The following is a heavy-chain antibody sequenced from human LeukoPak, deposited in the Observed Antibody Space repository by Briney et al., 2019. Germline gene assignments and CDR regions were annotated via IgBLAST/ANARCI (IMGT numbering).Heavy chain of an antibody. J-gene: IGHJ4*02. CDR2: IYTSGST. CDR1: GGSISSYY. D-gene: IGHD2-2*01. Sequence: SETLSLTCTVSGGSISSYYWSWIRQPAGKGLEWIGRIYTSGSTNYNPSLKSRVTMSVDTSKNQFSLKLSSVTAADTAVYYCATGDVVPTAAQRPLDYWGQGTLVTVSS. V-gene: IGHV4-4*07. CDR3: ATGDVVPTAAQRPLDY.